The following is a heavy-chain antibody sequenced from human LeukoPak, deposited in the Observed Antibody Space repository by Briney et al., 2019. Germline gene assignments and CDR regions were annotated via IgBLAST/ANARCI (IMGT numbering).Heavy chain of an antibody. CDR3: ARNRVEMGTYYYYGMDG. CDR2: IYPGDSDT. Sequence: GESLKISFEASGYTFTSNWIAWVRQTPGRGLEWMGVIYPGDSDTIYSPSFQGQVTISVHKSINTVYLQWSSLEASDTAIFYCARNRVEMGTYYYYGMDGWGQGTTVTVSS. V-gene: IGHV5-51*01. CDR1: GYTFTSNW. J-gene: IGHJ6*02. D-gene: IGHD5-24*01.